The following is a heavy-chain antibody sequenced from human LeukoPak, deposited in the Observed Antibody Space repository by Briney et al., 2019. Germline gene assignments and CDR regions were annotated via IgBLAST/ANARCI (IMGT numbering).Heavy chain of an antibody. CDR3: ATDLDYYYGSGSYPEYYFDY. J-gene: IGHJ4*02. Sequence: GASVKVSCKVSGYTLTELSMHWVRQAPGKGLEWMGGFDPEDGETIYAQKFQGRVTMTEDTSTDTAYMELSSLRSEDTAVYYCATDLDYYYGSGSYPEYYFDYWGQGTLVTVSS. V-gene: IGHV1-24*01. CDR1: GYTLTELS. D-gene: IGHD3-10*01. CDR2: FDPEDGET.